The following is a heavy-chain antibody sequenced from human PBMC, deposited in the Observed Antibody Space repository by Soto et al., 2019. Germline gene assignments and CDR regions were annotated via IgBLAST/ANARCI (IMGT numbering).Heavy chain of an antibody. CDR2: IYWDDDK. V-gene: IGHV2-5*02. CDR1: GFSLSTSGVG. D-gene: IGHD3-10*01. CDR3: AHRLYYGSGTRFDY. Sequence: QITLKESGPTLVKPTQTLTLTCTFSGFSLSTSGVGVGWIRQPPGKALEWLALIYWDDDKRYSPSLKSRLTITKDTSKNQVVLTMTNMDPVDTATYYCAHRLYYGSGTRFDYWGQGTLVTVSS. J-gene: IGHJ4*02.